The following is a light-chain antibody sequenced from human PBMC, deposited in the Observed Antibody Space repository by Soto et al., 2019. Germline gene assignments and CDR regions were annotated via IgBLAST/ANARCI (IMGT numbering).Light chain of an antibody. CDR2: NTV. CDR3: QRYNDWPQA. Sequence: EIVMTQSPATLSVSPGERVTLSCRASQSISVNLAWYQQKPGQAPRLLIYNTVTRATGIPARFSGSSSATDFFLTIGRLHSDDSAVYFCQRYNDWPQAFGQGTKVEIK. CDR1: QSISVN. V-gene: IGKV3-15*01. J-gene: IGKJ1*01.